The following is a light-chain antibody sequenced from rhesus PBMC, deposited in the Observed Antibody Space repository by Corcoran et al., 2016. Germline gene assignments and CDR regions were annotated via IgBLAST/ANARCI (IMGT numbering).Light chain of an antibody. CDR2: KAS. V-gene: IGKV1-74*01. CDR3: QQGNSNPPLT. Sequence: DIQMTQSPSSLSASVGDRVTITCRASQNVNNFLNWYQQKPGKAPELLIYKASTLQSGVPSRFSGSGSGTDYTFTISSLQPEDVATYYCQQGNSNPPLTFGGGTKVEIK. J-gene: IGKJ4*01. CDR1: QNVNNF.